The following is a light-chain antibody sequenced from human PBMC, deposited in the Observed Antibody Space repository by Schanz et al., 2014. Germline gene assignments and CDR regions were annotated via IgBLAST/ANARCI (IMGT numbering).Light chain of an antibody. CDR3: QKYNSAPPLT. V-gene: IGKV1-27*01. CDR2: AAS. J-gene: IGKJ4*01. CDR1: QGISTY. Sequence: DIQMTQSPSSLSASVGDRVTITCRASQGISTYLAWYQQKPGKVPKLLIYAASTLQSGVPSRFSGSGSGTDFTLTISSLQPEDGAAYYCQKYNSAPPLTFGGGTKVEIK.